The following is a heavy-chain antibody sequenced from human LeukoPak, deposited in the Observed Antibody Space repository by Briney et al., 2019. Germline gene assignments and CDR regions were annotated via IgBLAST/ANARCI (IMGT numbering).Heavy chain of an antibody. J-gene: IGHJ4*02. Sequence: ASVKISCKAFGDSLTNYYVHWVRQAPGQELEWMGEINPSGGSTSYAQKFQGRITVTRDTYTNTVYMDLSSLRSEDTATYYCARGAPTTRIGAGRFDYWGQGSLLTVAS. CDR1: GDSLTNYY. D-gene: IGHD5-12*01. CDR2: INPSGGST. V-gene: IGHV1-46*01. CDR3: ARGAPTTRIGAGRFDY.